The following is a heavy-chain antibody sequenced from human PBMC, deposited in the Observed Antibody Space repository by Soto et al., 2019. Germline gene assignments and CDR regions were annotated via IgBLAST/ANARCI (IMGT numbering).Heavy chain of an antibody. Sequence: SNTLSLTCTVAGGSISGYYWSWIRQPPGKGLEWIGNIYYSGSTNYKPSLKSRVTISVDTSKNQFSLKLSSVTAADTAVYYCASSAPDYYYDSSGFDNWGQGALVTGSS. CDR1: GGSISGYY. CDR2: IYYSGST. V-gene: IGHV4-59*07. CDR3: ASSAPDYYYDSSGFDN. D-gene: IGHD3-22*01. J-gene: IGHJ4*02.